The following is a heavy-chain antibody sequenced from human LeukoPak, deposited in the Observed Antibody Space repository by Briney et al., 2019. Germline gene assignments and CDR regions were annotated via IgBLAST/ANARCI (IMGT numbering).Heavy chain of an antibody. CDR1: GGSISSYY. J-gene: IGHJ4*02. Sequence: SETLSLTCTVSGGSISSYYWSWIRQPPGKGLEWIGYIYYSGSTNYNPSLKSRVTMSVDTSKNQFSLKLSSVTAADTAVYYCARVYSSSWYDYWGQGTLVTVSS. D-gene: IGHD6-13*01. CDR3: ARVYSSSWYDY. CDR2: IYYSGST. V-gene: IGHV4-59*01.